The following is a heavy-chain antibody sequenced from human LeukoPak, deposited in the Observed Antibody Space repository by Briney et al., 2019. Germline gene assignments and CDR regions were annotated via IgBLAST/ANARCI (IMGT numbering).Heavy chain of an antibody. J-gene: IGHJ4*02. CDR3: ARGKKWIRYFDKYYFDY. CDR1: GGTFSSYA. V-gene: IGHV1-69*01. Sequence: SVKVSCKASGGTFSSYAISWVRQAPGQGLEWMGGIIPIFGTANYAQKFQGRVTITADESTSTAYMELSSLRSEDAAVYYCARGKKWIRYFDKYYFDYWGQGTLVTVSS. CDR2: IIPIFGTA. D-gene: IGHD3-9*01.